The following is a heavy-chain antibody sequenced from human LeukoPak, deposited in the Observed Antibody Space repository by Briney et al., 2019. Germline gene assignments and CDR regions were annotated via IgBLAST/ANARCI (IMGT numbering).Heavy chain of an antibody. CDR1: GGSFSGYY. CDR3: ARGSFVVVPAATLYYFDY. D-gene: IGHD2-2*01. Sequence: SETLSLTCAVYGGSFSGYYWSWIRQPPGKGLEWIGEINHSGSTNYNPSLKSRVTISVDTSKNQFSLKLSSVTAADTAVYYCARGSFVVVPAATLYYFDYWGQGTLVAVSS. J-gene: IGHJ4*02. V-gene: IGHV4-34*01. CDR2: INHSGST.